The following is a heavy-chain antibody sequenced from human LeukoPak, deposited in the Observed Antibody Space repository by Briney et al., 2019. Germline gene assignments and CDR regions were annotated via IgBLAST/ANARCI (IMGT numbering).Heavy chain of an antibody. Sequence: KPGGSLRLSCAASGFTFSSYSMNWVRQAPGKGLEWVSSISSSSYIYYADSVKGRFTISRDNAKNSLYLQMNSLRAEDTAVYYCARGEAYSSSSRFDYWGQGTLVTASS. D-gene: IGHD6-6*01. CDR1: GFTFSSYS. CDR3: ARGEAYSSSSRFDY. J-gene: IGHJ4*02. V-gene: IGHV3-21*01. CDR2: ISSSSYI.